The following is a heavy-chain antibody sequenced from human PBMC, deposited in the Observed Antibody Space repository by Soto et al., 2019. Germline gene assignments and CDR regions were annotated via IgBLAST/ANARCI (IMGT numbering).Heavy chain of an antibody. CDR2: ISGSGDNT. D-gene: IGHD3-3*01. CDR1: GFSFSDYA. CDR3: AKGRAITVYGVVILFDY. Sequence: GGSLRLSCKASGFSFSDYAMTWVRQAPGKGLEWVSVISGSGDNTFYAASVKGRFAISRDNSKNVLYLQMNSLSADDAAVYFCAKGRAITVYGVVILFDYWDLGILVTVSS. V-gene: IGHV3-23*01. J-gene: IGHJ4*01.